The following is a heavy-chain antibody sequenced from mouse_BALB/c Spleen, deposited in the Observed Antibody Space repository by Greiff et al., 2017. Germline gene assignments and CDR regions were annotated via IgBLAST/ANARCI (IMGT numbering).Heavy chain of an antibody. CDR2: IYPGDGDT. J-gene: IGHJ4*01. V-gene: IGHV1-87*01. CDR1: GYTFTSYW. D-gene: IGHD2-3*01. CDR3: ARNPDGYYGVYYYAMDY. Sequence: VKLQESGAELARPGASVKLSCKASGYTFTSYWMQWVKQRPGQGLEWIGAIYPGDGDTRYTQKFKGKATLTADKSSSTAYMQLSSLASEDSAVYYCARNPDGYYGVYYYAMDYWGQGTSVTVSS.